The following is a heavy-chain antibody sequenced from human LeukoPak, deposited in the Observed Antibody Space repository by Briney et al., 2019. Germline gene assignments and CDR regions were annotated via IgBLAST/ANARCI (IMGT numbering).Heavy chain of an antibody. D-gene: IGHD2-2*01. J-gene: IGHJ4*02. CDR2: INSDGSEG. V-gene: IGHV3-7*01. CDR3: ARDRDQYCSSTSCYAGFDY. Sequence: GGSLRLSCAVSGFTFSGFWMSWSRQAPGKGLEWVASINSDGSEGYYADVVKGRFTISRDNAKNSLYLQINSLRAEDTAVYYCARDRDQYCSSTSCYAGFDYWGQGTLVTVSS. CDR1: GFTFSGFW.